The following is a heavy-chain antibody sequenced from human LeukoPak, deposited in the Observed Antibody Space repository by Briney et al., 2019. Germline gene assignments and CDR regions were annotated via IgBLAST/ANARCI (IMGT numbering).Heavy chain of an antibody. J-gene: IGHJ4*02. CDR2: IKQDGSEK. V-gene: IGHV3-7*04. Sequence: GGSLRLSCAASGFTFSSYWMSWVRQAPGKGLEWVANIKQDGSEKYYVDPVKGRSTISRDNAKNSLYLQMNSLRAEDTAVFYCARGMSTGEYWGQGTLVTVSP. CDR3: ARGMSTGEY. D-gene: IGHD3-16*01. CDR1: GFTFSSYW.